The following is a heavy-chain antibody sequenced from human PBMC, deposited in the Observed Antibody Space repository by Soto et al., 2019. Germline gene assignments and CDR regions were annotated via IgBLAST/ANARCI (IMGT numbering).Heavy chain of an antibody. CDR3: ARDRGGDDYDAFDI. J-gene: IGHJ3*02. CDR2: INPNSGGT. CDR1: GYTFTGYY. V-gene: IGHV1-2*04. Sequence: ASVKVSCKASGYTFTGYYMHWVRQAPGQGLEWMGWINPNSGGTNYAQKFQGWVTMTRDTSISTAYMELSRLRSDDTAVYCCARDRGGDDYDAFDIWGQGTMVTVSS. D-gene: IGHD3-10*01.